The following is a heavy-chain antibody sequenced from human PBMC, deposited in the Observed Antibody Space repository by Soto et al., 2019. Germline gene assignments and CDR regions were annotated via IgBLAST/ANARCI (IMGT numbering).Heavy chain of an antibody. D-gene: IGHD3-10*01. V-gene: IGHV3-21*01. J-gene: IGHJ5*02. CDR1: GFTFSSYG. CDR3: ARDYYGSGSYYTGGWFDP. CDR2: ISSSSSYI. Sequence: PGGSLRLSCAASGFTFSSYGMHWVRQAPGKGLEWVSSISSSSSYIYYADSVKGRFTISRDNAKNSLYLQMNSLRAEDTAVYYCARDYYGSGSYYTGGWFDPWGQGTLVTVSS.